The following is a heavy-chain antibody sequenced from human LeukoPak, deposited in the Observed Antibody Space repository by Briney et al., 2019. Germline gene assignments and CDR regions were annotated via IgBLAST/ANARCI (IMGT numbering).Heavy chain of an antibody. Sequence: SETLSLTCSVSGASISAYYWSWIRQPPGKGLEWIGYIYYSGSTTYNPSLKSRVTSSVDRSQNQFSLKLTSVTAADTAVYYCARGDSSGHPAFDYWGQGTLVTVSS. D-gene: IGHD3-22*01. CDR2: IYYSGST. CDR1: GASISAYY. V-gene: IGHV4-59*01. CDR3: ARGDSSGHPAFDY. J-gene: IGHJ4*02.